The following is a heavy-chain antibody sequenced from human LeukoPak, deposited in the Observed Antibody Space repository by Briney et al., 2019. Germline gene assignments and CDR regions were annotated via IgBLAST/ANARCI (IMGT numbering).Heavy chain of an antibody. CDR3: ARASAAARLGWFDP. Sequence: SETLSLTCTVSGGSISSSSYYWGWIRQPPGKGLEWIGNIYYSGSTYYNPSLKSRITISVDTSKNQFSLKLSSVTAADTAVYYCARASAAARLGWFDPWGQGTLVTVSS. CDR1: GGSISSSSYY. V-gene: IGHV4-39*07. J-gene: IGHJ5*02. D-gene: IGHD6-13*01. CDR2: IYYSGST.